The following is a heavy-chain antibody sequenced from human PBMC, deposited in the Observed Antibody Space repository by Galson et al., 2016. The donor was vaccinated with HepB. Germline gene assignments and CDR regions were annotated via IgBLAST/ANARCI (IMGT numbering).Heavy chain of an antibody. J-gene: IGHJ4*01. V-gene: IGHV3-49*03. CDR2: IRSKAYGATT. Sequence: SLRLSCAASGFSFGDYAMSWFRQAPGKGLEWVALIRSKAYGATTEYAASVQGRFSVSRDNSKSIAFLEMNSLKTEDTAVYYCTRNSGHDFWSGPADYWGHGITVAVSS. D-gene: IGHD3-3*01. CDR1: GFSFGDYA. CDR3: TRNSGHDFWSGPADY.